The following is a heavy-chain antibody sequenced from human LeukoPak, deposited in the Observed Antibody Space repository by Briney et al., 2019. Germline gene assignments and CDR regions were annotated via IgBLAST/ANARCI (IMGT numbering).Heavy chain of an antibody. J-gene: IGHJ4*02. CDR1: GYSFTSYW. CDR2: IYPGDSDT. CDR3: ARSEGYCSGGSCYGGYYFDY. V-gene: IGHV5-51*01. D-gene: IGHD2-15*01. Sequence: GESLKISCKGSGYSFTSYWISWVRQMPGKGLEWMGIIYPGDSDTRYSPSFQGQVTISADKSISTAYLQWSSLKASDTAMYYCARSEGYCSGGSCYGGYYFDYWGQGTLVTVSS.